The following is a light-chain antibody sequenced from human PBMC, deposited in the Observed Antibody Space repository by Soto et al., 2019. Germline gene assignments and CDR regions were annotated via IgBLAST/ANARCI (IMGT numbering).Light chain of an antibody. CDR3: CSYAGVTTFVI. CDR2: EDN. Sequence: QSALTQPASVSGSPGQSITISCTGTGTDVESYNLVSWYQQHPGKAPKLIIYEDNKRPSGVSNRFSGSTSGNTASLTISGLQAEDEAHYYCCSYAGVTTFVIFGGGTKLTVL. V-gene: IGLV2-23*02. J-gene: IGLJ2*01. CDR1: GTDVESYNL.